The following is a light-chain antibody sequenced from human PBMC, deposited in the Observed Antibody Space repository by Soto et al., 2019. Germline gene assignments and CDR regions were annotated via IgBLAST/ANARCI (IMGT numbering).Light chain of an antibody. Sequence: DIQMTQSPSSVSASVGDRVTITCRASQGISSWLAWYQQKPGKAPKLLIYTASTLESGVPSRFYGSGCGPDFTLTTCRLRTEYFAEYHCLQADSIARTFGGGTKVEL. V-gene: IGKV1-12*01. J-gene: IGKJ4*01. CDR3: LQADSIART. CDR2: TAS. CDR1: QGISSW.